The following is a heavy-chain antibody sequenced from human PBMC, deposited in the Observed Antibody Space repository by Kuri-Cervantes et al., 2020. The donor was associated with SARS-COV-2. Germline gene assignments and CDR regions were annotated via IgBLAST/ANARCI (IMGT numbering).Heavy chain of an antibody. V-gene: IGHV1-69*13. Sequence: SVKVSCKASGGTFSSYAISWVRQAPGQGLEWMGGIIPIFGTANYAQKFQGRVTISADESTSTAYMELRRLRSDETAVYYCARYRYSINFDYWGQGTLVTVSS. J-gene: IGHJ4*02. D-gene: IGHD4-11*01. CDR2: IIPIFGTA. CDR1: GGTFSSYA. CDR3: ARYRYSINFDY.